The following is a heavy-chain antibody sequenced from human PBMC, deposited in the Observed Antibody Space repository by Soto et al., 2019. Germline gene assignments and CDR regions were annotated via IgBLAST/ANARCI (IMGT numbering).Heavy chain of an antibody. Sequence: QVQLQESGPGLVDPSQTLSLTCTVSGDSVSSGDSYWSWIRQHPGKGLEWIGYIYYNGNTYYNPSLKSRVTISVDTSKNQCSLKLSSGTAADTAVYYCARASEYGSSSGGFAHWGQGTLVTVSS. V-gene: IGHV4-31*03. CDR2: IYYNGNT. D-gene: IGHD6-6*01. CDR3: ARASEYGSSSGGFAH. J-gene: IGHJ4*02. CDR1: GDSVSSGDSY.